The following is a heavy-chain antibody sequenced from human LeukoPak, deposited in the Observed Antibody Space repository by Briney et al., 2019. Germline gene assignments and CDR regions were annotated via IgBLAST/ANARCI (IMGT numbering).Heavy chain of an antibody. CDR1: GFTFSSYG. J-gene: IGHJ3*02. V-gene: IGHV3-30*02. Sequence: GGSLRLSCAASGFTFSSYGMHWVRQAPGKGLEWVAVIWYGGSNKYYADSVKGRFTISRDNSKNTLYLQMNSLRAEDTAVYYCAKDILPNLGAFDIWGQGTMVTVSS. CDR2: IWYGGSNK. CDR3: AKDILPNLGAFDI.